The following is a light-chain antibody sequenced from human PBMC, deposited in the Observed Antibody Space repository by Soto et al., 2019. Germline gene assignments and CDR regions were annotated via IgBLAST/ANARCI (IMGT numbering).Light chain of an antibody. V-gene: IGKV1-12*01. J-gene: IGKJ4*01. CDR1: QSINSY. CDR3: QQASSFPLT. Sequence: DIPMTQSPSSLSASVGDRVTITCRASQSINSYLNWYQQKPGKAPELLIYAASNLQSGVSSRFSGRGSGTEFTLTINSLQPEDFATYYCQQASSFPLTFGGGTKVDIK. CDR2: AAS.